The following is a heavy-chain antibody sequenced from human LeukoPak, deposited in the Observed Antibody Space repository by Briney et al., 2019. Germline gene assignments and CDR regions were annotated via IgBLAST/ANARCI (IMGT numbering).Heavy chain of an antibody. D-gene: IGHD3-22*01. CDR2: IGGSGGTT. Sequence: GGSLRLSCAASGFTFSSYAMNWVRQAPGKGLEWVSGIGGSGGTTYYADSVKGRFTISRDNSESTVYLQMTSLRAEDTAVYYCASHYYDSSGYYPDYWGQGTLVTVSS. CDR1: GFTFSSYA. J-gene: IGHJ4*02. CDR3: ASHYYDSSGYYPDY. V-gene: IGHV3-23*01.